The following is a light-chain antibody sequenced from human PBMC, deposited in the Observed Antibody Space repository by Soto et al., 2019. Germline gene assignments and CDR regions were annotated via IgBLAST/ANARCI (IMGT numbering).Light chain of an antibody. Sequence: EIVLTQSPGTLSLSPGQRATLSCRASQSVRSSYFAWYQQKPGQAPRLLIYGPSSRATGIPDRFSGSGSGTDFTLTITRLEPDDFAVYYCQQYGTSPRTFGQGTKLEIK. CDR3: QQYGTSPRT. J-gene: IGKJ2*01. CDR2: GPS. CDR1: QSVRSSY. V-gene: IGKV3-20*01.